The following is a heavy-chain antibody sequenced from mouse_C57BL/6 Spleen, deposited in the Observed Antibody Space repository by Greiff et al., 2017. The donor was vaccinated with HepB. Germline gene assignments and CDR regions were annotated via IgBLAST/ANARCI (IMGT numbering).Heavy chain of an antibody. V-gene: IGHV5-9-1*02. CDR1: GFTFSSYA. CDR2: ISSGGDYI. J-gene: IGHJ1*03. CDR3: TRDRGTTRYFDV. D-gene: IGHD2-12*01. Sequence: EVQLQQSGEGLVKPGGSLKLSCAASGFTFSSYAMSWVRQTPEKRLEWVAYISSGGDYIYYADTVKGRFTISRDNARNTLYLQMSSLKSEDTAMYYCTRDRGTTRYFDVWGTGTTVTVSS.